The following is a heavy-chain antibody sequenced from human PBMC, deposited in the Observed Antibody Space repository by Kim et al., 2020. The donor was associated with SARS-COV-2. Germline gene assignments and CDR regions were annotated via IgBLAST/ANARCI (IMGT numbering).Heavy chain of an antibody. D-gene: IGHD2-21*01. CDR3: ARSPIARPAVGWFDP. Sequence: AESVKGRFTISRDNAKNSRYLQMNSLRADDTAVYYCARSPIARPAVGWFDPWGQGTLVTVSS. V-gene: IGHV3-11*06. J-gene: IGHJ5*02.